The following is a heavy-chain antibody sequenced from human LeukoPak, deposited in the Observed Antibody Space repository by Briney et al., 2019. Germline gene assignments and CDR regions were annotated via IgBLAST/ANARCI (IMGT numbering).Heavy chain of an antibody. V-gene: IGHV3-21*01. CDR3: ARAEYYDFWSGYSADAFDI. Sequence: GGSLRLSCAASGFTFSSYSMNWVRQAPGKGLEWVSSISSSSSYIYYADSVKGRFTISRDNAKNSLYLQMNSLRAEDTAVYYCARAEYYDFWSGYSADAFDIWGQGTMVTVSS. CDR2: ISSSSSYI. CDR1: GFTFSSYS. D-gene: IGHD3-3*01. J-gene: IGHJ3*02.